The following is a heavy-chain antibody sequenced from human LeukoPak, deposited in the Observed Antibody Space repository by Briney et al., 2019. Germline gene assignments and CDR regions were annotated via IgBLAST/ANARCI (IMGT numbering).Heavy chain of an antibody. CDR2: IYYSGST. D-gene: IGHD2-21*02. J-gene: IGHJ5*02. V-gene: IGHV4-59*01. CDR3: ARSRRGGDWCFDP. Sequence: SETLSLTCTVSGGSISSYYWSWIRQPPGKGLEWIGYIYYSGSTNYNPSLTSRVTISVDTSKNQFSLKLSSVTAADTAVYYCARSRRGGDWCFDPWGQGTLVTVSS. CDR1: GGSISSYY.